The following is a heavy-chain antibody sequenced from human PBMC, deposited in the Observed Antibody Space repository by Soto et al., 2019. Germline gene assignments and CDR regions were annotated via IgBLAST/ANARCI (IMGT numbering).Heavy chain of an antibody. CDR2: INSDGSST. J-gene: IGHJ4*02. CDR3: ARDQGYCSGGSCYVAGY. CDR1: GFTFSSYW. Sequence: EVQLVESGGGLVQPGGSQRLSCAASGFTFSSYWMHWVRQAPGQGVVWVSRINSDGSSTSYADSVKGRFTISRDNAKNTLYLQMNSLRAEDTAVYYCARDQGYCSGGSCYVAGYWGQGTLVTVSS. V-gene: IGHV3-74*01. D-gene: IGHD2-15*01.